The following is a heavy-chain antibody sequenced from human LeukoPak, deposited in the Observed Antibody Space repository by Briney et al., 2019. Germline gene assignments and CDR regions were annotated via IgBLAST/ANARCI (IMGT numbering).Heavy chain of an antibody. J-gene: IGHJ5*02. V-gene: IGHV1-69*02. CDR3: ARGGPHYHSTNNWFDP. D-gene: IGHD3-22*01. Sequence: ASVKVSCEASGGTFSSYTISWVRQAPGQGLEWMASIIPILGITNYAQKFQGRVTITADKSTSTAYMELSSLRSEDTAVYYCARGGPHYHSTNNWFDPWGQGTLVTDSS. CDR1: GGTFSSYT. CDR2: IIPILGIT.